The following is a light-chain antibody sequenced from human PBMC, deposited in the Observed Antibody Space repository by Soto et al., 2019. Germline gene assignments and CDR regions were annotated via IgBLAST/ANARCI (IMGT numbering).Light chain of an antibody. CDR3: QQLNSYPFT. V-gene: IGKV1-9*01. Sequence: DIQFTQSPSFLSASVGGRVTITCRASQGISSYLAWYQQQPGKAPKLLIYAASTLQSGVPSRFSGSGSGTDFTLTINSLQPEDFATYYCQQLNSYPFTFGQGTRLEIK. CDR2: AAS. J-gene: IGKJ5*01. CDR1: QGISSY.